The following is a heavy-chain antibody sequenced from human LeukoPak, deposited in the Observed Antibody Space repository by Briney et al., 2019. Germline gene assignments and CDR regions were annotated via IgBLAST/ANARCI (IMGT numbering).Heavy chain of an antibody. V-gene: IGHV1-46*01. CDR1: GYTFTSYY. CDR3: ARDRCGGSCYSVFDY. Sequence: GASVKVSCKASGYTFTSYYMHWVRQAPGQGLEWMGIINPSGGSTSYAQKFQGRATMTRDTSTSTVYMELSSLRSEDTAVYYCARDRCGGSCYSVFDYWGQGTLVTVSS. J-gene: IGHJ4*02. CDR2: INPSGGST. D-gene: IGHD2-15*01.